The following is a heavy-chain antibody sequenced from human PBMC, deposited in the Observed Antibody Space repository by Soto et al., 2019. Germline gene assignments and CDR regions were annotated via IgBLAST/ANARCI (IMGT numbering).Heavy chain of an antibody. J-gene: IGHJ6*02. CDR1: GFTFISYG. CDR2: ISYDGSNK. CDR3: AKDYSSSWYGGWTFYYYGMDV. D-gene: IGHD6-13*01. Sequence: GWSLRLACASSGFTFISYGMQWVRQAPGKGLEWVAVISYDGSNKYYADSVKGRFTISRDNSKNTLYLQMNSLRAEDTAVYYCAKDYSSSWYGGWTFYYYGMDVWGQGTTVTVSS. V-gene: IGHV3-30*18.